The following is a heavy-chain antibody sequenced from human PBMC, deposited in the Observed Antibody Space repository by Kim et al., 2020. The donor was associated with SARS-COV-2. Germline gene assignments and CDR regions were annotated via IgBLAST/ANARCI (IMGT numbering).Heavy chain of an antibody. J-gene: IGHJ6*02. CDR3: AREGVAPASCYAMDV. V-gene: IGHV3-30*01. D-gene: IGHD6-13*01. Sequence: AKSGKGRLIISRDNSKNTLYLEMNTLRAEDTAVYYCAREGVAPASCYAMDVWGQGTTVTVSS.